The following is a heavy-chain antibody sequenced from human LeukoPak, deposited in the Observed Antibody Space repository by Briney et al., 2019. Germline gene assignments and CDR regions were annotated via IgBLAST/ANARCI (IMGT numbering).Heavy chain of an antibody. CDR2: IKQDGSEK. J-gene: IGHJ2*01. V-gene: IGHV3-7*01. CDR1: GFTFSNYW. Sequence: GESLRLSCAASGFTFSNYWMTWVRQAPGKGPEWVANIKQDGSEKYYVDSVKGRFTISRDNAKNSLSLQMNSLRAEDTAVYYCARDDEAWYFDLWGRGTLVTVSS. CDR3: ARDDEAWYFDL.